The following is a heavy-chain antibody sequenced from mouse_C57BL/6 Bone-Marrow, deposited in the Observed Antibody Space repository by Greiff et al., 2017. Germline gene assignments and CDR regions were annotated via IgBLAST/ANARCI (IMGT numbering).Heavy chain of an antibody. CDR3: TKEVDLLWYFDV. D-gene: IGHD2-1*01. Sequence: EVKVVESGAGLVKPGGSLKLSCAASGFTFSSYAMSWVRQTPEKRLEWVAYISSGGDYIYYADTVKGRFTISRDNARNTLYLQMSSLKSEDTAMYYCTKEVDLLWYFDVWGTGTTVTVSS. J-gene: IGHJ1*03. CDR2: ISSGGDYI. CDR1: GFTFSSYA. V-gene: IGHV5-9-1*02.